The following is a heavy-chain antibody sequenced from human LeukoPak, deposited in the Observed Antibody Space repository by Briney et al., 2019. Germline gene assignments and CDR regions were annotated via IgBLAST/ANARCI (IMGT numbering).Heavy chain of an antibody. CDR1: GGSISSLRW. V-gene: IGHV4-4*02. Sequence: SETLSLTCAVSGGSISSLRWWSWVRQPPGKGLEWIGEVHHSGSTNYNPSLRGRVTISVDTSKNQFSLKLSSVTAADTAVYYCASELVDCSGGSCRSPHFDYWGQGTLVTVSS. J-gene: IGHJ4*02. CDR2: VHHSGST. CDR3: ASELVDCSGGSCRSPHFDY. D-gene: IGHD2-15*01.